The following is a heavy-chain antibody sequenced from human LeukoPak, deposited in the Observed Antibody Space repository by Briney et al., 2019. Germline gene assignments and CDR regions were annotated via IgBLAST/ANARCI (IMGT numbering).Heavy chain of an antibody. J-gene: IGHJ3*02. Sequence: PGGSLTLSCAASGFTFDDYAMHWVRQAPGKGLEWVSGISWNSGSIGYADSVKGRFTISRDNAKNSLYLQMNSLRAEDTALYYCAKDSSGYYKAFDIWGQGTMVTVSS. CDR2: ISWNSGSI. D-gene: IGHD3-22*01. V-gene: IGHV3-9*01. CDR1: GFTFDDYA. CDR3: AKDSSGYYKAFDI.